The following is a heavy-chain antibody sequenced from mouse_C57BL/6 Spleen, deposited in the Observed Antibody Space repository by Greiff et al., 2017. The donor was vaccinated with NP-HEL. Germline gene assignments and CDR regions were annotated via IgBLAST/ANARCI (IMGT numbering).Heavy chain of an antibody. V-gene: IGHV7-3*01. CDR2: IRNKANGYTT. CDR1: GFTFTDYY. Sequence: DVMLVESGGGLVQPGGSLSLSCAASGFTFTDYYMSWVRQPPGKALEWLGFIRNKANGYTTEYSASVKGRFTISRDNSQSILYLQMNALRAEDSATYYCARYRDYDDGVDYWGQGTSVTVSS. D-gene: IGHD2-4*01. J-gene: IGHJ4*01. CDR3: ARYRDYDDGVDY.